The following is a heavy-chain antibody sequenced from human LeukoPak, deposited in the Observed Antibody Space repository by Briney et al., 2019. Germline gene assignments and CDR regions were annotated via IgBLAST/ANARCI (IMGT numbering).Heavy chain of an antibody. V-gene: IGHV1-8*03. CDR2: MNPNSGNT. D-gene: IGHD3-3*01. Sequence: ASVKVSCKASGYTFTSYDIKWVRQATGQGLEWMGWMNPNSGNTGYAQKFQGRVTITRNTSISTAYMELSSLRSEDTDVYYCARGPYDFWSGYYFFIYYFDYWGQGPLVPVSS. CDR1: GYTFTSYD. J-gene: IGHJ4*02. CDR3: ARGPYDFWSGYYFFIYYFDY.